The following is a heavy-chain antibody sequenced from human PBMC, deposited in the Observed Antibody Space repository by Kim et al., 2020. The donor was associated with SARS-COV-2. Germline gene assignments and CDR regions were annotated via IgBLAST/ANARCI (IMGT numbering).Heavy chain of an antibody. CDR3: ARDRVRGVLTRTTNYFDY. J-gene: IGHJ4*02. CDR2: IKQDGSEK. D-gene: IGHD3-10*01. Sequence: GGSLRLSCAASGFTFSSYWMSWVRQAPGKGLEWVANIKQDGSEKYYVDSVKGRFTISRDNAKNSLYLQMNSLRAEDTAVYYCARDRVRGVLTRTTNYFDYWGQGTLVTVSS. CDR1: GFTFSSYW. V-gene: IGHV3-7*03.